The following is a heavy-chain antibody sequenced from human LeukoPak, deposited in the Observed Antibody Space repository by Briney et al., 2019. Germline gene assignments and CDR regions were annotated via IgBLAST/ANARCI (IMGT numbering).Heavy chain of an antibody. J-gene: IGHJ3*02. D-gene: IGHD3-3*02. V-gene: IGHV3-21*04. Sequence: GGSLRLSCAASGFTFSTYVMTWVRQAPGKGLEWVSSISSSNSYIYNADSVKGRFTISRDNAKNSLYLQMNSLRADDTAMYYCAKDRLTISAFDSWGQGTMVTVPS. CDR1: GFTFSTYV. CDR2: ISSSNSYI. CDR3: AKDRLTISAFDS.